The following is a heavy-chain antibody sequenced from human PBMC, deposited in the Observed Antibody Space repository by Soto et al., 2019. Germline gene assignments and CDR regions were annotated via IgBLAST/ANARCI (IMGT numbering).Heavy chain of an antibody. V-gene: IGHV3-33*01. CDR1: GFIFNRYG. J-gene: IGHJ4*02. Sequence: QVQLVESGGGVVQPGRSLRLSCAASGFIFNRYGMHWVRQAPGKGLEWVAVIWYDGSNKYYADSVKGRFTTSRDNSKNTLYLQLNSLRAEDTAVYYCARERDSSGYTRLDSWGQGTLVTVSS. CDR2: IWYDGSNK. D-gene: IGHD3-22*01. CDR3: ARERDSSGYTRLDS.